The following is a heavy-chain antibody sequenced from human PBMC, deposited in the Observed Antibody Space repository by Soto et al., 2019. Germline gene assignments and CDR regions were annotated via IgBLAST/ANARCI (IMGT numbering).Heavy chain of an antibody. CDR2: IYYSGST. J-gene: IGHJ4*02. Sequence: QLQLQESGPGLVKPSETLSLTCTVSGGSISSSSYYWGWIRQPPGKGLEWIGSIYYSGSTYYNPSLKSRVTISVDTSKNQFSLKLSSVTAADTAVYYCARHVRSSKRRDYFDYWGQGTLVTVSS. CDR1: GGSISSSSYY. CDR3: ARHVRSSKRRDYFDY. V-gene: IGHV4-39*01.